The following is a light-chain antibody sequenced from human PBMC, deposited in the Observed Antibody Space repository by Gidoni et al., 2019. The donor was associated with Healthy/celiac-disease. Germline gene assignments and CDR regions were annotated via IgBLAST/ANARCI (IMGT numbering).Light chain of an antibody. V-gene: IGKV2-28*01. CDR3: MQALQTPLT. Sequence: DIVMTQSPLSLPVTPGEPASISCRSSQSLLHSNGYNYLDWYLQKTGQSPQLLIYLGSNRASGGPDRFSGSGSGTEFTLKISRVEAEDVGVYYCMQALQTPLTFGGGTKVEIK. J-gene: IGKJ4*01. CDR2: LGS. CDR1: QSLLHSNGYNY.